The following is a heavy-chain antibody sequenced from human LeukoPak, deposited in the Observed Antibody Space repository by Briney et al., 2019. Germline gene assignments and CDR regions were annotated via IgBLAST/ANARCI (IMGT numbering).Heavy chain of an antibody. CDR2: IYYRGST. CDR3: ASGGSSSWYRWFDP. Sequence: SETLSLTCTVSAGSISSSSHYWDWIRQPPGKGLEWIGSIYYRGSTYYNPSLQSRVTTYVDTSKNQFSLRLSSVTAADTAVYYCASGGSSSWYRWFDPWGQGTLVTVSS. D-gene: IGHD6-13*01. V-gene: IGHV4-39*01. J-gene: IGHJ5*02. CDR1: AGSISSSSHY.